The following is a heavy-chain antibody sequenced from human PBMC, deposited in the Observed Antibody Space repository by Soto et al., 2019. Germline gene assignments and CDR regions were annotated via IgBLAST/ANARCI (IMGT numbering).Heavy chain of an antibody. J-gene: IGHJ6*02. V-gene: IGHV1-46*01. CDR1: GYTFTSYY. CDR2: INPSGGST. D-gene: IGHD2-15*01. Sequence: ASVKVSCKASGYTFTSYYMHWVRQAPGQGLEWMGIINPSGGSTSYAQKFQGRVTMTRDTSTSTVYMELSSLRSEDTAVYYCARDIVAVAGDTHPFYGMDVWGQGTTVTVSS. CDR3: ARDIVAVAGDTHPFYGMDV.